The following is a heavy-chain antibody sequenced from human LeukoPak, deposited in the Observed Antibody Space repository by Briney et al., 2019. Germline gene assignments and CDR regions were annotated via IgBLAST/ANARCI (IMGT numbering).Heavy chain of an antibody. J-gene: IGHJ5*02. V-gene: IGHV5-51*01. Sequence: GESLKISCKGSGYSFTSYWIGWVRQMPGKGLEWMGIIYPGDSDTRYSPSFQGQVTISADKSISTAYLQWSSLKASDTAMYYCARDVLLWFGELLSDWFDPWGQGTLVTVSS. CDR2: IYPGDSDT. D-gene: IGHD3-10*01. CDR3: ARDVLLWFGELLSDWFDP. CDR1: GYSFTSYW.